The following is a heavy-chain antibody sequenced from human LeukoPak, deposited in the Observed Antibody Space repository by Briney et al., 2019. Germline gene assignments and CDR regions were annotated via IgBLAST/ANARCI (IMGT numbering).Heavy chain of an antibody. CDR1: GVSISSYY. Sequence: SETLSLTCTVSGVSISSYYWSWIRQPAGKGLEWIGRVYTSGSTNYNPSLKSRVTMSVDTSKNQFSLKLTSVTAADTAVYYCARVSWREPHPGYFDYWGQGTLVTVSS. D-gene: IGHD1-26*01. J-gene: IGHJ4*02. V-gene: IGHV4-4*07. CDR2: VYTSGST. CDR3: ARVSWREPHPGYFDY.